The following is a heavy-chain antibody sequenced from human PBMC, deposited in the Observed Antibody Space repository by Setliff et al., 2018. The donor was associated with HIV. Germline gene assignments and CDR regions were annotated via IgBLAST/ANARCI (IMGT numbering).Heavy chain of an antibody. CDR1: GFSFSSYS. V-gene: IGHV3-23*01. Sequence: GGSLRLSCAASGFSFSSYSMSWVRQAPGKGLEWVSSISNSGESTYYADSVKGRFTMSMDSAKNTLYLQMNSLTVEDTAVYYCVKWNYPNSWGQGTLVTVAS. CDR2: ISNSGEST. D-gene: IGHD1-7*01. J-gene: IGHJ4*02. CDR3: VKWNYPNS.